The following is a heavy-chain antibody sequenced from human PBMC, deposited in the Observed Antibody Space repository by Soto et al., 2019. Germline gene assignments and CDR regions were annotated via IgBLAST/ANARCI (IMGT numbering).Heavy chain of an antibody. CDR3: ASGAGSGWYPGAFDI. V-gene: IGHV4-4*02. Sequence: QVQLQESGPGLVKPSGTLSLTCAVSGGSISSSHWWSWVRQPPGKGLEWIGETYHSGSTNYNPSLKSRVTKSVDKSKNQFSLKLTSVTAADTAVYYCASGAGSGWYPGAFDIWGQGTMVTVSS. CDR1: GGSISSSHW. CDR2: TYHSGST. J-gene: IGHJ3*02. D-gene: IGHD6-19*01.